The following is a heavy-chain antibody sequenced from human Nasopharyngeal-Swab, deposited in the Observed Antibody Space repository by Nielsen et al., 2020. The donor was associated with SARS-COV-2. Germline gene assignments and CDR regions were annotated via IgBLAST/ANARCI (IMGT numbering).Heavy chain of an antibody. CDR2: ISYDGSEK. CDR3: ARDPPFSGWTLES. Sequence: SLKISCAASGFSFRDSAMHWVRQAPGKGLEWVAVISYDGSEKYYVDSVKGRFTISRDNSKNTLYLQRNSMRAEDTAVYYCARDPPFSGWTLESWGQGTLVTVSS. J-gene: IGHJ4*02. CDR1: GFSFRDSA. D-gene: IGHD6-25*01. V-gene: IGHV3-33*01.